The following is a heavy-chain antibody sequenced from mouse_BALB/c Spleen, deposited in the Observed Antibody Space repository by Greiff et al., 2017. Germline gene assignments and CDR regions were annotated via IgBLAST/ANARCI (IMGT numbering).Heavy chain of an antibody. CDR1: GFNIKDYY. D-gene: IGHD3-2*01. V-gene: IGHV14-1*02. CDR2: IDPENGNT. J-gene: IGHJ3*01. Sequence: EVQLQQSGAELVRPGALVKLSCKASGFNIKDYYMHWVKQRPEQGLEWIGWIDPENGNTIYDPKFQGKASITADTSSNTAYLQLSSLTSEDTAVYYCARGPDSVFADRDQGTLVTVAA. CDR3: ARGPDSVFAD.